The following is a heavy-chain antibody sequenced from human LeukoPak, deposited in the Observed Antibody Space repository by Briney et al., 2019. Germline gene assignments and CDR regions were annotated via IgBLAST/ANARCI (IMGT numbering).Heavy chain of an antibody. CDR3: AREDMTTVTFDY. D-gene: IGHD4-11*01. V-gene: IGHV1-18*01. CDR2: ISAYNGNT. J-gene: IGHJ4*02. CDR1: GYTFTSYG. Sequence: ASVKVSCKASGYTFTSYGISWVRQAPGQGLEWMGWISAYNGNTNYAQKFQGRVTITRNTSISTAYMELSSLRSEDTAVYYCAREDMTTVTFDYWGQGTLVTVSS.